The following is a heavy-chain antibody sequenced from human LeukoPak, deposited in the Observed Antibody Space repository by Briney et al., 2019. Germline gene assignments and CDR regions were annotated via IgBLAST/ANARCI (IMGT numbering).Heavy chain of an antibody. CDR2: ISYDGSNK. D-gene: IGHD2-15*01. Sequence: GRSLRLSCAASGFTFRSYGMHWARQAPGKGLEWVAVISYDGSNKYYADSVKGRFTISRDNSKNTLYLQMNSLRAEDTAVYYCAKGGVAAIFDYWGQGTLVTVSS. V-gene: IGHV3-30*18. CDR3: AKGGVAAIFDY. CDR1: GFTFRSYG. J-gene: IGHJ4*02.